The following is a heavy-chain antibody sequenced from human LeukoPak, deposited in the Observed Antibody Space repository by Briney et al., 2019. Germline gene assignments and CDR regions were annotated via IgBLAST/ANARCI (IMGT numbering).Heavy chain of an antibody. CDR2: INPNSGGT. CDR1: GYTFTGYY. V-gene: IGHV1-2*02. D-gene: IGHD5-24*01. J-gene: IGHJ4*02. CDR3: AREFLEANYFDY. Sequence: ASVKVSYKASGYTFTGYYMHWVRQAPGQGLEWMGWINPNSGGTNYAQKFQGRVTMTRDTSISTAYMELSRLRSDDTAVYYCAREFLEANYFDYWGQGTLVTVSS.